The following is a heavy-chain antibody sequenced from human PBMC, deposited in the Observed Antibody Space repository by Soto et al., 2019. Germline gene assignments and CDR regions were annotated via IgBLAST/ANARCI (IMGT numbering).Heavy chain of an antibody. D-gene: IGHD5-12*01. CDR3: AAPRTDGYKVPDPSTYYYYGLDV. CDR1: GGTFSSYA. V-gene: IGHV1-69*06. Sequence: SVKVSCKASGGTFSSYAISWVRQAPGQGLEWMGGIIPIFGTPNYAQKFQGRVTITADRSTSTAYLELNSLRSEDTAVYYCAAPRTDGYKVPDPSTYYYYGLDVWGQGTTVTVSS. CDR2: IIPIFGTP. J-gene: IGHJ6*02.